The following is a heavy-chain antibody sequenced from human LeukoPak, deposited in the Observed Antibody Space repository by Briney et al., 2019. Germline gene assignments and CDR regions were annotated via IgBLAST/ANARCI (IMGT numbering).Heavy chain of an antibody. J-gene: IGHJ5*01. V-gene: IGHV4-4*07. D-gene: IGHD2-2*01. CDR1: GASITSYH. CDR3: ARDQEHCSGTSCYPYWYDS. Sequence: SETLSLTCTVSGASITSYHWSWIRQPAGKGLEWVGRMFYSGNTDYNPSLRSRLTMSIDTSKNQFSLKLSSVTAADTAVYFCARDQEHCSGTSCYPYWYDSWGQGTLVTVSS. CDR2: MFYSGNT.